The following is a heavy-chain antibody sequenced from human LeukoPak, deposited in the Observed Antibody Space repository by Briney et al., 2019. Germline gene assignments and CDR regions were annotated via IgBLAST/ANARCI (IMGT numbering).Heavy chain of an antibody. D-gene: IGHD3-22*01. CDR2: IYYSGST. Sequence: PSQTLCLTCTVSGGSISSSSYYWGWIRPPPGKGLEWIGSIYYSGSTYYTPSLKSRVTISVDTSKNPFALKLSAVTAADTAVYYCASTSCYYNSSGYYVYWGQGTLVTVSS. CDR3: ASTSCYYNSSGYYVY. V-gene: IGHV4-39*01. J-gene: IGHJ4*02. CDR1: GGSISSSSYY.